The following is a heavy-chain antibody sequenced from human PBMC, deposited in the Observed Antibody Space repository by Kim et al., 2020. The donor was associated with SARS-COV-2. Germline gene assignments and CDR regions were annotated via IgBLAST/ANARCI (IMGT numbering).Heavy chain of an antibody. J-gene: IGHJ4*02. CDR2: ITGSGVGT. CDR1: GFTFSSYA. CDR3: AKAAGTSGYEYFDY. Sequence: GGSLRLSCAASGFTFSSYAMSWVRQAPGKGLEWVSAITGSGVGTNYADSVKGRFTISRDNSKNTLYLQMNSLRAEDTAVYYCAKAAGTSGYEYFDYWGQGTLVAVSS. D-gene: IGHD5-12*01. V-gene: IGHV3-23*01.